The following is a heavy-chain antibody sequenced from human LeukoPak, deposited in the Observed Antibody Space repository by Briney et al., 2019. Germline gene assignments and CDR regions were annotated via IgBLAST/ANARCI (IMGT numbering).Heavy chain of an antibody. CDR1: GYTFTGYY. V-gene: IGHV1-2*02. D-gene: IGHD2-2*02. J-gene: IGHJ3*02. Sequence: ASVKVSCKASGYTFTGYYVHWVRQAPGQGLEWMGWINPNSGGTNYAQKFQGRVTMTRDTSISTAYMELSRLRSDDTAVYYCARWVERDIVVVPAAIHAFDIWGQGTMVTVSS. CDR2: INPNSGGT. CDR3: ARWVERDIVVVPAAIHAFDI.